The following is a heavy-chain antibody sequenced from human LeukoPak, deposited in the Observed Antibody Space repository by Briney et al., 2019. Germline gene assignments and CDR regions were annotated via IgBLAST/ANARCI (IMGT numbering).Heavy chain of an antibody. Sequence: SETLSLTCTVSGGSISSYYWSWIRQPPGKGLEWIAYIHYSGSTNNNPSLNSRVTISVDTSKNQFSLKLSSVTAADTAVYYCGRHTCISTRCYAGEVDYWGQGTLVTVSS. CDR2: IHYSGST. V-gene: IGHV4-59*08. CDR3: GRHTCISTRCYAGEVDY. D-gene: IGHD2-2*01. CDR1: GGSISSYY. J-gene: IGHJ4*02.